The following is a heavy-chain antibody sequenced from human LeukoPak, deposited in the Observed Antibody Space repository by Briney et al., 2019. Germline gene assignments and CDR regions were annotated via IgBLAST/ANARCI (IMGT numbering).Heavy chain of an antibody. CDR3: AKGSRYGDAASYYLFAS. CDR1: GFTFDNYA. D-gene: IGHD3-10*01. J-gene: IGHJ4*02. Sequence: GGSLRLSCAASGFTFDNYAMGWVRQAPGKGLEWVSAISGSGGSPYYADSVEGRFTISRDNSKYTLYLQMKNLRVEDAARYYCAKGSRYGDAASYYLFASGGQGSLVAVSS. CDR2: ISGSGGSP. V-gene: IGHV3-23*01.